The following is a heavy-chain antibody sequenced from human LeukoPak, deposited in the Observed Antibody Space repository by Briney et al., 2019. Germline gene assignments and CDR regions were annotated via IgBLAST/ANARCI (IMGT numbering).Heavy chain of an antibody. CDR3: ARHPAPQYYYYYGMDV. V-gene: IGHV4-39*01. CDR2: IYPSGTT. J-gene: IGHJ6*02. CDR1: RASVSSSNYY. Sequence: SETLSLTCTVSRASVSSSNYYRGWLRQPPGKGLEWIGTIYPSGTTYYNPSLKSRVTISVDTSKSQFSLKLSSVTAADTAVYYCARHPAPQYYYYYGMDVWGQGTTVTVSS.